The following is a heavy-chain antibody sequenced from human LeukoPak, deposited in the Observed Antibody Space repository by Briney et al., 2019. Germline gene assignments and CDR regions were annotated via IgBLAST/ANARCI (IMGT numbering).Heavy chain of an antibody. Sequence: GSSVKVSCKASGGTFSSYAISWVRQAPGQGLEWMGGIIPIFGTANYAQKFQGRVTITADKSTSTAYMELSSLRSEDTAVYYCARALPYHDSSGSSQPGAFDIWGQGTMVTVSS. CDR1: GGTFSSYA. CDR2: IIPIFGTA. V-gene: IGHV1-69*06. CDR3: ARALPYHDSSGSSQPGAFDI. J-gene: IGHJ3*02. D-gene: IGHD3-22*01.